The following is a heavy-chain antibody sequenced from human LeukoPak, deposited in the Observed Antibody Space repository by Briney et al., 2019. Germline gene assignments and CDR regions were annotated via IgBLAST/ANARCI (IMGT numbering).Heavy chain of an antibody. CDR3: VRDEGRYTYGY. D-gene: IGHD5-18*01. J-gene: IGHJ4*02. V-gene: IGHV3-33*01. Sequence: GGSLRLSCAASGFTFSIYGMHWVRQAPGKGLEWVAAIWSDGSNKYYADFVKGRFTVSRDTSKNTLHLQMNSLRAEDTAVYYCVRDEGRYTYGYWGQGTLVTVPS. CDR2: IWSDGSNK. CDR1: GFTFSIYG.